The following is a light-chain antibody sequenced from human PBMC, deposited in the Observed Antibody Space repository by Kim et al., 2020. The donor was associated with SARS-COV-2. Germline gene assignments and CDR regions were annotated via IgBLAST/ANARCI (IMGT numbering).Light chain of an antibody. CDR3: QAWDSSTVV. CDR2: QDS. V-gene: IGLV3-1*01. Sequence: SVSPGQTASITCSGDKLGDKYACWYQQKPGQSPVLVIYQDSKRPSGIPERFSGSNSGNTATLTISGTQAMDEADYYCQAWDSSTVVFGTGTKSPS. CDR1: KLGDKY. J-gene: IGLJ1*01.